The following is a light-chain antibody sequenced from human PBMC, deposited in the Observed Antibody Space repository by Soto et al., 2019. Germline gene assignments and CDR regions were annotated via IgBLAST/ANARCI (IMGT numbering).Light chain of an antibody. CDR1: QRVSSSS. CDR3: QQYST. V-gene: IGKV3-20*01. CDR2: GAS. J-gene: IGKJ1*01. Sequence: EIVLTKSPGTLSLAPGERATLAGRASQRVSSSSLAWYQQKPGQAPRLLIYGASSRATGIPDRFSGSRSGTNFTLTISRLETEVVAVYCWQQYSTFGKETTVAI.